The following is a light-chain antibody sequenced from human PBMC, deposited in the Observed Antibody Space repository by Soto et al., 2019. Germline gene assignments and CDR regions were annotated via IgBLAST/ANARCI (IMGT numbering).Light chain of an antibody. Sequence: DIQMTQSPSTLSASVGDRVTITCRASQSISSWLAWYQQKPGKAPKLLIYDASSLESGVPSRFSGSGSGTEFTLTISSLQPDDFATYYCQQYNSHVTFVQGTKVEIK. CDR1: QSISSW. CDR3: QQYNSHVT. V-gene: IGKV1-5*01. CDR2: DAS. J-gene: IGKJ1*01.